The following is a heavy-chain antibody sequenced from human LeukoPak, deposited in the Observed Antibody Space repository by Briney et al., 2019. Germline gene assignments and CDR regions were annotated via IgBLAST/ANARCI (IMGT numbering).Heavy chain of an antibody. CDR1: GGSISTFY. J-gene: IGHJ3*02. Sequence: SETLSLTCTVSGGSISTFYWNWIRQSPGKGLEWIGYISVGGANNYNPSLKSRVSISVDTSKHQFSLRLSSVTAADTALYYCTRGFPLYSGTYSDTFDIWGRGTMVTVSS. V-gene: IGHV4-59*01. CDR2: ISVGGAN. CDR3: TRGFPLYSGTYSDTFDI. D-gene: IGHD1-26*01.